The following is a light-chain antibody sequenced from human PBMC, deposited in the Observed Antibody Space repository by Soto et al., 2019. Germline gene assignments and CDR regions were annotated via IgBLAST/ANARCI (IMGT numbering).Light chain of an antibody. CDR3: QSYDSSLHVV. J-gene: IGLJ2*01. CDR2: GNS. V-gene: IGLV1-40*01. Sequence: QSVLTQPPSVSGAPGQRVTISCTGSSSNIGAGYDVHWYQQLPGTAPKLLIYGNSNRPSGVPDRFSGSKSGTSASLAITGLQAEDEVDYYCQSYDSSLHVVFGGGTKHTVL. CDR1: SSNIGAGYD.